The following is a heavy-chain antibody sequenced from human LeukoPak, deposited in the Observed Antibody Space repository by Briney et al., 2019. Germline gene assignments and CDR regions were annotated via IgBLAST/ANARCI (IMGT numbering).Heavy chain of an antibody. J-gene: IGHJ4*02. D-gene: IGHD3-22*01. CDR3: ARDAAIFDSSGYYFLW. CDR2: ITPMFGTA. CDR1: GGTFSRSG. Sequence: SVKVSCKASGGTFSRSGVSWVRQAPGQGLEWMGGITPMFGTANYAQKFQGRVTITADESTSTAYLELTSLRSEDTAIYYCARDAAIFDSSGYYFLWWGQGALVTVSS. V-gene: IGHV1-69*13.